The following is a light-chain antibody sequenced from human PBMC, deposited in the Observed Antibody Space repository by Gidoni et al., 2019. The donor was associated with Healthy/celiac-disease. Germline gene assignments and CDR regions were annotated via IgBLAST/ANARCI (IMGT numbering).Light chain of an antibody. CDR2: GAS. CDR1: QSVSSSY. CDR3: QQKRT. J-gene: IGKJ2*01. V-gene: IGKV3-20*01. Sequence: ELVLTQSPGTLSLSPGERATLSCRASQSVSSSYLAWYQQKPGQAPRLLIYGASSRATGIPDRFSGSGSGTDFTLTISRLEPEDFAVYYCQQKRTFGQGTKLEIK.